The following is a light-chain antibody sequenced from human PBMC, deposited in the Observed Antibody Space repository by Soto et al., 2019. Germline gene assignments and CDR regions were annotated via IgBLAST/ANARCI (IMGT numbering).Light chain of an antibody. J-gene: IGKJ1*01. CDR3: QQYYPTPVT. CDR2: WAS. CDR1: QTVLHGSNY. Sequence: DIVMTQSPDSLAVSLGERATINCRSSQTVLHGSNYLAWYQQKPGQPPKLLIYWASTRESGVPDRFSGSGSGTDFTLTISSLQAEDVAVYYCQQYYPTPVTFGQGTKVEIK. V-gene: IGKV4-1*01.